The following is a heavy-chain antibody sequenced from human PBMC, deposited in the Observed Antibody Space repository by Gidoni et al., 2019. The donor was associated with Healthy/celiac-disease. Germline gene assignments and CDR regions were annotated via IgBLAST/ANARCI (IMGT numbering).Heavy chain of an antibody. Sequence: QVQLVQSGAEVQMPGSSVKVSCKASGGHFSSYAISWGRQAPGQGLEWMGGSITIFGTANYAQKFQGRVTITADESTSTAYMELSSLRSEDTAVYYCARGDSGSPKGGFDYWGQGTLVTVSS. CDR2: SITIFGTA. D-gene: IGHD1-26*01. CDR3: ARGDSGSPKGGFDY. J-gene: IGHJ4*02. CDR1: GGHFSSYA. V-gene: IGHV1-69*01.